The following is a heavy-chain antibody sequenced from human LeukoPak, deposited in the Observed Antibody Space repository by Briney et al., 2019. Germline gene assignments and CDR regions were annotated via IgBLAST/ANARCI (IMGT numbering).Heavy chain of an antibody. CDR1: GYTFTSYY. V-gene: IGHV1-46*01. D-gene: IGHD5-24*01. CDR2: INPSGGST. Sequence: GASVKVSCKASGYTFTSYYMHWVRQAPGQGLEWMGIINPSGGSTSYAQKFQGRVTMTRDTSTSTVYMELSSLRSEDTAVYYCARGGQSGWLQLPGHFDYWGQGTLVTVSS. J-gene: IGHJ4*02. CDR3: ARGGQSGWLQLPGHFDY.